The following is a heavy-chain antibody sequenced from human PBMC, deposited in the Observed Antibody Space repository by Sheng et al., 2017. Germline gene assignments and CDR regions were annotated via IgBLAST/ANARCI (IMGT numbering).Heavy chain of an antibody. J-gene: IGHJ5*02. CDR2: INHSGST. CDR3: ARRGGILTGYYTGWFDP. CDR1: GGSFSGYY. V-gene: IGHV4-34*01. D-gene: IGHD3-9*01. Sequence: QVQLQQWGAGLLKPSETLSLTCAVYGGSFSGYYWSWIRQPPGKGLEWIGEINHSGSTNYNPSLKSRVTISVDTSKNQFSLKLSSVTAADTAVYYCARRGGILTGYYTGWFDPWGQGTLVTVSS.